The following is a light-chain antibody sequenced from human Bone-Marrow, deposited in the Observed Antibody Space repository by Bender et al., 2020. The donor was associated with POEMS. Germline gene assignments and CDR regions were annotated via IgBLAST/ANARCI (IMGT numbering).Light chain of an antibody. V-gene: IGLV1-44*01. J-gene: IGLJ1*01. Sequence: QSVLTQPPSASGTPGQRVTISCSGGSSNIGAHAVNWYQQLPGTAPKLLIYSNHQRPSGVPDRFSGSKSGTSASLAVSGLQSEDEADYYCAAWDESLNGFYVFGTGTKVTVL. CDR2: SNH. CDR3: AAWDESLNGFYV. CDR1: SSNIGAHA.